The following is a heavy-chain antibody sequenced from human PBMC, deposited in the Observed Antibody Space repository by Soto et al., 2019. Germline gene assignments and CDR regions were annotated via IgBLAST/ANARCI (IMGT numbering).Heavy chain of an antibody. CDR1: GFNFSNYD. J-gene: IGHJ2*01. V-gene: IGHV3-13*01. CDR3: ARDHSSGWGCWCFDL. D-gene: IGHD6-19*01. CDR2: IGTASDT. Sequence: EVQLVESGGGLVQPGGSLRLSCAASGFNFSNYDMHWVRQTTGKGLEWVSAIGTASDTYYPGSVKGRFTISRENAKNSLYLQRISLRAGDTAVYYCARDHSSGWGCWCFDLWGRGTRVTVSS.